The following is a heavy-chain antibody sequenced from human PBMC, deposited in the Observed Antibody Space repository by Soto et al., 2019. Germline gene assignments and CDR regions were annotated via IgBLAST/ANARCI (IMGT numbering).Heavy chain of an antibody. D-gene: IGHD6-19*01. Sequence: QVQLVESGGGVVQPGRSLRLSCAASGFTLSRKGMHWVRQAPGKGLEWVAVISYDGSNKYYGDSVKGRFTISRDNSKNTVYLQMNSLRAEDTAVYYCEKDALTVAGPQRGSLDVWGQGTTVTVSS. CDR3: EKDALTVAGPQRGSLDV. CDR1: GFTLSRKG. CDR2: ISYDGSNK. J-gene: IGHJ6*02. V-gene: IGHV3-30*18.